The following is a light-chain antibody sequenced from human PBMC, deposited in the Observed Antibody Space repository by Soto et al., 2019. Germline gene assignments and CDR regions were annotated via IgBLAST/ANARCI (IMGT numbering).Light chain of an antibody. V-gene: IGLV2-14*03. CDR2: DVS. CDR1: SSDVGGYNY. Sequence: QSALTQAASVSGSPRQSITISCTGTSSDVGGYNYVSWYQQHPGKAPKLMIYDVSSRPSGVSNRFSGSKSGNTASLTISGLQAEDEADYYCTSYTSSSTRGVFGGGTKLTVL. CDR3: TSYTSSSTRGV. J-gene: IGLJ2*01.